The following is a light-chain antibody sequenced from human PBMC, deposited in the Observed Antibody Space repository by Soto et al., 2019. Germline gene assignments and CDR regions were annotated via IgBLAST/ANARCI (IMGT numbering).Light chain of an antibody. CDR1: QSISSW. CDR2: KAS. CDR3: QQYHSYSIT. J-gene: IGKJ4*01. V-gene: IGKV1-5*03. Sequence: DIQMTQSPSTLSASVGDRVTITCRASQSISSWLAWYHHKPGKAPKILIYKASSLEGGVPSRFSGSGSGTDFTLTISSLQPDDFATYYCQQYHSYSITFGGGTKVDIK.